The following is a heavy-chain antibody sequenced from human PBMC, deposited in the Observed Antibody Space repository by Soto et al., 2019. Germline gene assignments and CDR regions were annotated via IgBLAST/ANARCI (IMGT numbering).Heavy chain of an antibody. Sequence: GGSLRLSCAASGISFSSYAMNWVRQAPGKGLEWVARLKGKTDGGTTDYAAPVKGRFTVSSDDSKNTLYLQMNSLKTEDTAIYYCATGYYGSGSYLVHWGQGTLVTVSS. D-gene: IGHD3-10*01. CDR2: LKGKTDGGTT. J-gene: IGHJ4*02. CDR1: GISFSSYA. CDR3: ATGYYGSGSYLVH. V-gene: IGHV3-15*01.